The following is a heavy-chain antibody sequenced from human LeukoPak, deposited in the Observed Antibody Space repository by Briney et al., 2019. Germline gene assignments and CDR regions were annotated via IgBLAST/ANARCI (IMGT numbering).Heavy chain of an antibody. CDR1: GFTFSSYA. V-gene: IGHV3-23*01. CDR2: ISGSGGSA. Sequence: GGSLRLSCAASGFTFSSYAMSWVRQAPGKGLEWVSAISGSGGSAYYADSVKGRFTISRDNSKNTLYLQMNSLRAEDTAVYYCAKAMGDPIFGYWGQGTLVTVSS. D-gene: IGHD3-16*01. J-gene: IGHJ4*02. CDR3: AKAMGDPIFGY.